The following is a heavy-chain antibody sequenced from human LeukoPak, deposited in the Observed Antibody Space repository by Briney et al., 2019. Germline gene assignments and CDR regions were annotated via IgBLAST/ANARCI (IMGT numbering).Heavy chain of an antibody. CDR2: INWNGGST. CDR1: GFTFDDYT. J-gene: IGHJ4*02. Sequence: EGSLRLSCAASGFTFDDYTMHWVRQAPGKGLEWVSGINWNGGSTGYADSVKGRFTISRDNAKNSLYLQMNSLRAEDTALYYCARDFAATGDYYDSSGYYYPDYFDYWGQGTLVTVSS. CDR3: ARDFAATGDYYDSSGYYYPDYFDY. D-gene: IGHD3-22*01. V-gene: IGHV3-20*04.